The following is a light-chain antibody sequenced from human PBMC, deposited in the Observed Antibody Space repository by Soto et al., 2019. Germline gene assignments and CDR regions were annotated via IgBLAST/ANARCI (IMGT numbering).Light chain of an antibody. CDR2: GVS. V-gene: IGLV2-8*02. CDR3: NSYAGSNNGYV. J-gene: IGLJ1*01. CDR1: SSDVGGYNY. Sequence: QSVLTQPPSASKSPGQSVTISCTGTSSDVGGYNYVSWYQQHPGKAPKLMIYGVSKRPSGVPDRFSGSKSGNTASLTVSGLQAEDEADYYCNSYAGSNNGYVFGTGTKVTVL.